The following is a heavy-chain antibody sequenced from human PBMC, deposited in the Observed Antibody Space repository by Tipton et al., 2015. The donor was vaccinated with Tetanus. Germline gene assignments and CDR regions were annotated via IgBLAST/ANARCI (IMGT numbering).Heavy chain of an antibody. Sequence: TLSLTCTVSGGSMSPNYWSWIRQPPGKGLEWIGQMSYNGGANYNPFLNSRVTISMDTSKNQISLNLTSVTAADTAVYFCARRSYCTSTRCFDAFDLWGPGTRVTVSS. CDR3: ARRSYCTSTRCFDAFDL. CDR2: MSYNGGA. D-gene: IGHD2-8*01. J-gene: IGHJ3*01. V-gene: IGHV4-59*01. CDR1: GGSMSPNY.